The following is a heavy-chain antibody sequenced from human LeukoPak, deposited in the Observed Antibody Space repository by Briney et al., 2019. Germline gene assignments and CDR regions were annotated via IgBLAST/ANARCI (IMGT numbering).Heavy chain of an antibody. CDR3: ARCLGETTIYYSGLSLDP. Sequence: GASVKVSCKASGYSFTAYYMYWVRQAPGQGLEWMGWINPNSGGTSYAKKFQGRLTMTRDTSTTTVYMELTGLTSDDTAVYYCARCLGETTIYYSGLSLDPWGQGTLVTVSS. CDR2: INPNSGGT. D-gene: IGHD3-22*01. V-gene: IGHV1-2*02. CDR1: GYSFTAYY. J-gene: IGHJ5*02.